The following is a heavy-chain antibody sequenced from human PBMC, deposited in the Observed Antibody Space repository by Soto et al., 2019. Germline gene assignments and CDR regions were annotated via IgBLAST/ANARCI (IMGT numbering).Heavy chain of an antibody. Sequence: GASVKVSCKASGYTFTSYAMHWVRQAPGQRLEWMGWINAGNGNTKYSQKFQGRVTITRDTSASTAYMELSSLRSEDTAVYYCARDLITGTTKSYNWFDPWGQGTLVTVSS. CDR2: INAGNGNT. D-gene: IGHD1-20*01. CDR3: ARDLITGTTKSYNWFDP. J-gene: IGHJ5*02. V-gene: IGHV1-3*01. CDR1: GYTFTSYA.